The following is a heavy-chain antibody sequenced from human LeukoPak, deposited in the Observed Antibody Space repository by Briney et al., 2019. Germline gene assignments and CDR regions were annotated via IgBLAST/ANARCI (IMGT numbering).Heavy chain of an antibody. CDR3: ATLLGQGRPRYFDY. CDR2: IYYSGST. Sequence: SETLSLTCTVSGDSINSSSSYWGWIRQPTGEGLEWIGSIYYSGSTYYNTSLKSRVTISVDTSKNQFSLKLSSVTAADTAVYYCATLLGQGRPRYFDYWGQGTLVTVSS. CDR1: GDSINSSSSY. J-gene: IGHJ4*02. V-gene: IGHV4-39*07.